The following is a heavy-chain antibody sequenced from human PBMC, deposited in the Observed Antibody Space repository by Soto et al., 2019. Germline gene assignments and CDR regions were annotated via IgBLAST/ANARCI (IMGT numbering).Heavy chain of an antibody. CDR3: ARGGYYDSSGYTNFDY. CDR1: GGSISSGDYY. CDR2: IYYSGST. D-gene: IGHD3-22*01. V-gene: IGHV4-30-4*01. Sequence: PSETLSLTCTVSGGSISSGDYYWSWIRQPPGKGLEWIGYIYYSGSTYYNPSLKSRVTISVDTSKNQFSLKLSSVTAADTAVYYCARGGYYDSSGYTNFDYWGQGTLVTV. J-gene: IGHJ4*02.